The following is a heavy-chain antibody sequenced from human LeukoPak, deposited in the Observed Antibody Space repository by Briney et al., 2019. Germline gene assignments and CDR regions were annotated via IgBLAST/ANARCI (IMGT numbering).Heavy chain of an antibody. CDR2: ISGSGGST. CDR1: GFTFSSYA. Sequence: GGSLRLSCGASGFTFSSYAMSWVRQAPGKGLEWVSAISGSGGSTYYADSVKGRFTISRDNSKNTVYLQMNSLRGDDTAVYYCAKRGATTVITSYFDYWGQGTLATVSS. D-gene: IGHD4-11*01. J-gene: IGHJ4*02. V-gene: IGHV3-23*01. CDR3: AKRGATTVITSYFDY.